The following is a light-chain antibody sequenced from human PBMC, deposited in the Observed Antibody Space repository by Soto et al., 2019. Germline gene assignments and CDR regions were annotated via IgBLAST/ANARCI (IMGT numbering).Light chain of an antibody. CDR2: AAS. CDR3: QQSYSTLSIT. Sequence: EIEMTQSPSSLSSSLGDRVTITCRASESIARHLNWYQQKPGKAPRLLIYAASSLQNGVPSRFRGGGSGTDFFLTIINLQPEDFATYYYQQSYSTLSITFGQGTRLEIK. V-gene: IGKV1-39*01. CDR1: ESIARH. J-gene: IGKJ5*01.